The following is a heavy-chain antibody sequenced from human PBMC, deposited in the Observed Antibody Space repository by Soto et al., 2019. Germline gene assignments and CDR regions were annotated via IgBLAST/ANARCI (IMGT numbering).Heavy chain of an antibody. CDR1: GFTFSSYV. V-gene: IGHV3-23*01. CDR3: AKDGLGSCTGGTCYGSDY. D-gene: IGHD2-15*01. J-gene: IGHJ4*02. CDR2: ISGSGASI. Sequence: EVQLLESGGNLVQPGGSLRLSCAASGFTFSSYVMSWVRQAPWKGLEWVSTISGSGASIYDADSVKGRFTISRDNSKNTVYLQMNSLRAEDTAVYYCAKDGLGSCTGGTCYGSDYWGQGTLVTVSS.